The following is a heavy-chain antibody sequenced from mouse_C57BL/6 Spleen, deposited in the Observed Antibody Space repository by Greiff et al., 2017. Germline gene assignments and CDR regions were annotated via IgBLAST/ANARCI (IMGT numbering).Heavy chain of an antibody. CDR2: IDPSDSYT. CDR3: VIYYGNDGAMDY. Sequence: QVQLQQPGAELVKPGASVKLSCKASGYTFTSYWMQWVKQRPGQGLEWIGEIDPSDSYTNYNQKFKGKATLTVDTSSSTAYMQLSSLTSEDSAVYYCVIYYGNDGAMDYWGQGTSVTVSS. J-gene: IGHJ4*01. CDR1: GYTFTSYW. D-gene: IGHD2-1*01. V-gene: IGHV1-50*01.